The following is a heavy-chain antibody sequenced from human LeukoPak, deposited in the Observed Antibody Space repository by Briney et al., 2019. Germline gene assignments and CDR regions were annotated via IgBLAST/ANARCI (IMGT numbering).Heavy chain of an antibody. CDR2: INSDGSST. J-gene: IGHJ4*02. Sequence: PGRSLRLSCAASGFTFSSYWMHWVRQAPGKGLVWVSRINSDGSSTNYADSVKGRFTISRDNAKNTLFLQMNSLRAEDTAVYYCASPGVPAAANWGQGTLVTVSS. D-gene: IGHD2-2*01. CDR1: GFTFSSYW. CDR3: ASPGVPAAAN. V-gene: IGHV3-74*01.